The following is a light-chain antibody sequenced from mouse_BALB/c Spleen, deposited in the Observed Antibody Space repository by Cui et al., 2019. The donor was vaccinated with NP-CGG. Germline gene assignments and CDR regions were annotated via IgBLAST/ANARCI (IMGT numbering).Light chain of an antibody. CDR2: GTI. V-gene: IGLV1*01. CDR3: ALWYSNHWV. CDR1: TGAITTNNY. Sequence: QAVVTQESALTTSPGETVTLTCRSSTGAITTNNYANWVQEKPDHLFTGLIGGTINRTPGVPARFSGSLIGDKAALTITGAQTEDEAMYFCALWYSNHWVFGGGTKLTAL. J-gene: IGLJ1*01.